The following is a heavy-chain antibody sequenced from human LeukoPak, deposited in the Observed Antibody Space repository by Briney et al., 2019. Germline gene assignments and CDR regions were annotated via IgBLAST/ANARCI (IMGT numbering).Heavy chain of an antibody. V-gene: IGHV3-21*01. CDR3: ARPRRDSSGWYWENYCYYGMDV. CDR2: ISSSSSYI. Sequence: GGSLRLSCAASGFTFSSYWMHWVRQAPGKGLEWVSSISSSSSYIYYADSVKGRFTISRDNAKNSLYLQMNSLRAEDTAVYYCARPRRDSSGWYWENYCYYGMDVWGQGTTVTVSS. CDR1: GFTFSSYW. D-gene: IGHD6-19*01. J-gene: IGHJ6*02.